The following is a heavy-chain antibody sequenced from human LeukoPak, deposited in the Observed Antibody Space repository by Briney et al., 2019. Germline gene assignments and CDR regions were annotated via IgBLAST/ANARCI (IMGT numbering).Heavy chain of an antibody. CDR2: IASDGSST. CDR3: ARGRPHGNDY. CDR1: GFTFSIYA. Sequence: PGGSLRLSCAASGFTFSIYAMTWVRQTPGKGLVWVSRIASDGSSTTYADSVKGRFSISGDNAKNTLYLQMNSLRVEDTAVYYCARGRPHGNDYWGQGTLVTVSS. J-gene: IGHJ4*02. D-gene: IGHD4-23*01. V-gene: IGHV3-74*01.